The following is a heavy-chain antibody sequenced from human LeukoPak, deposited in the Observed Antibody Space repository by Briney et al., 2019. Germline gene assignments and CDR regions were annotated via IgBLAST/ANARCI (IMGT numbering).Heavy chain of an antibody. Sequence: PGGSLRLSCAASEFTFSTYWMHWVRQAPGKGLEWVANISPDGTSWSCLDSVKARFTVSRDNAKQSLYLQMVGLRAEDTAVYYCASHYYYDSSGLRYWGQGTLVTVSS. CDR1: EFTFSTYW. V-gene: IGHV3-7*01. CDR3: ASHYYYDSSGLRY. J-gene: IGHJ4*02. CDR2: ISPDGTSW. D-gene: IGHD3-22*01.